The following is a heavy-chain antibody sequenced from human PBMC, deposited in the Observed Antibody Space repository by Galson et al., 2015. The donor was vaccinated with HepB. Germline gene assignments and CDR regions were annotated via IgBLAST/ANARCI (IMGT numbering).Heavy chain of an antibody. CDR1: GGTFSSYA. CDR2: IIPIFGTA. CDR3: ATNQQGNLKFDY. D-gene: IGHD1-14*01. J-gene: IGHJ4*02. Sequence: SVKVSCKASGGTFSSYAISWVRQAPGQGLEWMGGIIPIFGTANYAQKFQGRVTITADESTSTAYMELSSLRSEDTAVYYCATNQQGNLKFDYWGQGTLVTVSS. V-gene: IGHV1-69*13.